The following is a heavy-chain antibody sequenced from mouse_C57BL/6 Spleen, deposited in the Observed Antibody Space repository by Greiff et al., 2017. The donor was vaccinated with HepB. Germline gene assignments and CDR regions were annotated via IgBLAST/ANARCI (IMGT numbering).Heavy chain of an antibody. Sequence: QVQLKESGAELVKPGASVKLSCKASGYTFTSYWMHWVKQRPGQGLEWIGMIHPNSGSTNYNEKFKSKATLTVDKSSSTAYMQLSSLTSEDSAVYYCARSYYGSSYRYAMDYWGQGTSVTVSS. CDR3: ARSYYGSSYRYAMDY. CDR1: GYTFTSYW. D-gene: IGHD1-1*01. CDR2: IHPNSGST. J-gene: IGHJ4*01. V-gene: IGHV1-64*01.